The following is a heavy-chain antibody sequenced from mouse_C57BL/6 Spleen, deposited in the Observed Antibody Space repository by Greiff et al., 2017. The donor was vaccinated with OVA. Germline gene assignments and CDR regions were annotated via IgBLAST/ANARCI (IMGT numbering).Heavy chain of an antibody. CDR3: ARDLYFDY. CDR1: GFTFSSYA. CDR2: ISDGGSYT. V-gene: IGHV5-4*01. Sequence: EVKLVESGGGLVKPGGSLKLSCAASGFTFSSYAMSWVRQTPEKRLAWVATISDGGSYTYYPDNVKGRFTISRDNAKNNLYLQMSHLKSEDTAMYYCARDLYFDYWGQGTTRTVSS. J-gene: IGHJ2*01.